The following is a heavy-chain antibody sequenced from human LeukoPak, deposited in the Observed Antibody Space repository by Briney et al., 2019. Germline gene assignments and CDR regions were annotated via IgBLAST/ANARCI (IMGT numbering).Heavy chain of an antibody. J-gene: IGHJ4*02. D-gene: IGHD6-6*01. V-gene: IGHV3-21*01. CDR2: ISSSSSYI. CDR3: ARDSLYSSSSGEYDY. CDR1: GFIFRSYS. Sequence: PGGSLRLSCAASGFIFRSYSMNWVRQAPGKGLEWVSSISSSSSYIYYADSVKGRFTISRDNAKNSLYLQMNSLRAEDTAVYYCARDSLYSSSSGEYDYWGQGTLVTVSS.